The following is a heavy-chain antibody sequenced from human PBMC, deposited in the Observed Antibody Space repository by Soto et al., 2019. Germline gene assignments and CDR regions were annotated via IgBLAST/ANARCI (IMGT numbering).Heavy chain of an antibody. CDR3: AKDPTPMASSGYQTNY. V-gene: IGHV3-23*01. CDR1: GFTFSSYA. CDR2: ISGSGGST. D-gene: IGHD3-22*01. Sequence: GGSLRLSCAASGFTFSSYAMSWVRQAPGKGLEWVSAISGSGGSTCYADSVKGRFTISRDNSKNTLYLQMNSLRAEDTAVYYCAKDPTPMASSGYQTNYWGQGTLVTVSS. J-gene: IGHJ4*02.